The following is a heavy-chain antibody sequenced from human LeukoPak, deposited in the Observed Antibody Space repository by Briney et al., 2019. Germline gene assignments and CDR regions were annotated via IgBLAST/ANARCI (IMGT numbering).Heavy chain of an antibody. CDR1: GFTFSSFA. J-gene: IGHJ4*02. CDR2: ITGSSGKT. D-gene: IGHD3/OR15-3a*01. V-gene: IGHV3-23*01. CDR3: ANRVSGWDWSDN. Sequence: GGSLRLSCAASGFTFSSFAMSWVRQAPGKGLEWVSSITGSSGKTFYADSVKGRFTISRDNSKNTLYLQMNSLRGEDTAVYFCANRVSGWDWSDNWGQGTLVTVSS.